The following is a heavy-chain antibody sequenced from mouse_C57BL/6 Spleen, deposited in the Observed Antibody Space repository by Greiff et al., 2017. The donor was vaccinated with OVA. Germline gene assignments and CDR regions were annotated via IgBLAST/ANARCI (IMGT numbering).Heavy chain of an antibody. Sequence: EVQLQESGPGLVKPSQSLSLTCSVTGYSITSGYYWNWIRQFPGNKLEWMGYISYDGSNNYNPSLKNRISITRDTSKNQFFLKLNSVTTEDTATYYCAREEGYDGYYYAMDYWGQGTSVTVSS. V-gene: IGHV3-6*01. D-gene: IGHD2-3*01. CDR3: AREEGYDGYYYAMDY. J-gene: IGHJ4*01. CDR2: ISYDGSN. CDR1: GYSITSGYY.